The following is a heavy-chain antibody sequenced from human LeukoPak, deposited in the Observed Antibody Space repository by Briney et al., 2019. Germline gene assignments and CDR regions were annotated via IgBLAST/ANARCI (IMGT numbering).Heavy chain of an antibody. Sequence: GASVKVSCKASGYTFTNYHINWVRQATGQGLGWMGWMNPNNGDSGYAQKFQGRVTITRDTSISTSYMELRSLRSDDTAVYFCARTTSFTASGYDYWGQGTLVTVSS. D-gene: IGHD6-25*01. J-gene: IGHJ4*02. V-gene: IGHV1-8*03. CDR1: GYTFTNYH. CDR3: ARTTSFTASGYDY. CDR2: MNPNNGDS.